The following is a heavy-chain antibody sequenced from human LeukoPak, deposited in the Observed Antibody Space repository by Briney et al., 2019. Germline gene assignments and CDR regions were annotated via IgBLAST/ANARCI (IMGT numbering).Heavy chain of an antibody. D-gene: IGHD3-3*01. CDR3: ARRPSRYYDFWSGFRWGAFDI. CDR1: GGSISSSSYY. J-gene: IGHJ3*02. CDR2: INHSGST. V-gene: IGHV4-39*07. Sequence: SETLSLTCTVSGGSISSSSYYWGWIRQPPGKGLEWIGEINHSGSTNYNPSLKSRVTISVDTSKNQFSLKLSSVTAADTAVYYCARRPSRYYDFWSGFRWGAFDIWGQGTMVTVSS.